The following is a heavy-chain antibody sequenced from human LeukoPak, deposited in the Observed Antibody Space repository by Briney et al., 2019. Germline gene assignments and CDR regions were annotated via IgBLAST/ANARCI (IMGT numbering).Heavy chain of an antibody. V-gene: IGHV3-15*01. J-gene: IGHJ4*02. CDR3: TTEEMATADFDY. CDR2: IKTEIDGGTT. Sequence: GGSLRLSCTASGFTFGDYAMSWFRQAPGKGLEWVGRIKTEIDGGTTDYAAPVNGRFIISRDDSKNTLYLQMNSLKTEDTAVYYCTTEEMATADFDYWGQGTLVTVSS. CDR1: GFTFGDYA. D-gene: IGHD5-24*01.